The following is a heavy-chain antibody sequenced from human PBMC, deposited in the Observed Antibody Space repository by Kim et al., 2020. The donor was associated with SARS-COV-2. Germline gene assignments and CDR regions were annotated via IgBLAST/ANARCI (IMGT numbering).Heavy chain of an antibody. D-gene: IGHD3-9*01. CDR1: GGSISSSSYY. Sequence: SETLSLTCTVSGGSISSSSYYWGWIRQPPGKGLEWIGSIYYSGSTYYNPSLKSRVTISVDTSKNQFSLKLSSVTAADTAVYYCARHLGENYDILTGYYRLDNWFDPWGQGTLVTVSS. J-gene: IGHJ5*02. CDR2: IYYSGST. V-gene: IGHV4-39*01. CDR3: ARHLGENYDILTGYYRLDNWFDP.